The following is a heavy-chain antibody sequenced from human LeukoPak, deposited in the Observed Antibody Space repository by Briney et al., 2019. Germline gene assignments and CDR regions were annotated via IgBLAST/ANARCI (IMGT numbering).Heavy chain of an antibody. V-gene: IGHV1-8*02. D-gene: IGHD6-19*01. J-gene: IGHJ4*02. CDR2: MNPNSGNT. Sequence: ASVKVSCKASGYAFTSYGINWVRQATGQGLEWMGWMNPNSGNTGYAQKFQGRVTMTRNTSISTAYMELSSLRSEDTAVYYCARGVGYSSGWKEYYFDYWGQGTLVTVSS. CDR1: GYAFTSYG. CDR3: ARGVGYSSGWKEYYFDY.